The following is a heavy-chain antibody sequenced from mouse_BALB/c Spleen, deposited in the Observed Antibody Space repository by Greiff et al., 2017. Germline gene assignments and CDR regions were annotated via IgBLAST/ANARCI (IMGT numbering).Heavy chain of an antibody. CDR3: ARYGDYDDEDGYAMDY. D-gene: IGHD2-4*01. CDR1: GYTFTDYN. V-gene: IGHV1-18*01. J-gene: IGHJ4*01. CDR2: INPNNGGT. Sequence: VQLQQSGPELVKPGASVKIPCKASGYTFTDYNMDWVKQSHGKSLEWIGDINPNNGGTIYNQKFKGKATLTVDKSSSTAYMELRSLTSEDTAVYYCARYGDYDDEDGYAMDYWGQGTSVTVSS.